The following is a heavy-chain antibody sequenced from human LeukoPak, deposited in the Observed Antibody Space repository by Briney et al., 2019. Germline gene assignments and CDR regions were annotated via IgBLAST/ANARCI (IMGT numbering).Heavy chain of an antibody. J-gene: IGHJ4*02. V-gene: IGHV3-48*04. CDR3: ARATYYYDSSGYASDY. CDR2: ISSSSSTI. CDR1: GFTFSSYS. Sequence: GGSLRLSCAASGFTFSSYSMNWVRQAPGKGLEWVSYISSSSSTIYYADSVKGRFTISRDNAKNSLYLQMNSLRAEDTAVYYCARATYYYDSSGYASDYWGQGTLVTVSS. D-gene: IGHD3-22*01.